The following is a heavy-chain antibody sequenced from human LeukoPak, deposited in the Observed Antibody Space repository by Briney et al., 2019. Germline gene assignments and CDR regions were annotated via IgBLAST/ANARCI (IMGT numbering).Heavy chain of an antibody. CDR1: GGIFSSYA. CDR2: IIPIFGSG. D-gene: IGHD5-12*01. V-gene: IGHV1-69*06. CDR3: ASRPISGGGYEINYYYHYMDV. J-gene: IGHJ6*03. Sequence: ASVKVSCKASGGIFSSYAVSWVRQARGQGLEWMGGIIPIFGSGNYAQKFQGRVTITADKSTSTVYMELSSLRSDDTAVYYCASRPISGGGYEINYYYHYMDVWGKGTTITVSS.